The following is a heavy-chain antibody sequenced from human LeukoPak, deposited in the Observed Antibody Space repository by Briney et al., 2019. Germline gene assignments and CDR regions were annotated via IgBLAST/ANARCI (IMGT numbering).Heavy chain of an antibody. CDR3: AELGITRIGGV. CDR1: GFTFSSYE. CDR2: ISSSGSTI. D-gene: IGHD3-10*02. Sequence: GGSLRLSCAASGFTFSSYEMNWVRQAPGKGLEWVSYISSSGSTIYYADSVKGRFTISRDNAKNSLYLQMNSLRAEDTAVYYCAELGITRIGGVWGKGTTLTISS. J-gene: IGHJ6*04. V-gene: IGHV3-48*03.